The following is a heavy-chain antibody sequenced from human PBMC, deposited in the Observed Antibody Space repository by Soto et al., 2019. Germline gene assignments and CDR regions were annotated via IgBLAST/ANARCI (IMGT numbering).Heavy chain of an antibody. CDR3: AREVLAAAANGDYYYGMDV. D-gene: IGHD6-13*01. J-gene: IGHJ6*02. Sequence: QVQLQESGPGLVKPSQTLSLTCTVSGGSISSGDYYWSWIRQPPGKGLEWIGYIYYSGSTYYNPSLKSRVTISVDTSKNQFSLKLSSVTAADTAVYYCAREVLAAAANGDYYYGMDVWGQGTTVTVSS. V-gene: IGHV4-30-4*01. CDR2: IYYSGST. CDR1: GGSISSGDYY.